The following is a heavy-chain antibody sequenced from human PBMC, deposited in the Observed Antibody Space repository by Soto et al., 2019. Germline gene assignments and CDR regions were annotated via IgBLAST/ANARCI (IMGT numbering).Heavy chain of an antibody. D-gene: IGHD3-3*01. CDR1: GGSISSFF. Sequence: SETLSLTCSVSGGSISSFFKNWIRQAPGKGLEWIGCIYDSGDANYNPSLKSRVTISLDTSKNQFSLKLSSVTAADTAVYYCVSSRTAVFGDALDIWALGTMVTV. V-gene: IGHV4-59*03. CDR2: IYDSGDA. J-gene: IGHJ3*02. CDR3: VSSRTAVFGDALDI.